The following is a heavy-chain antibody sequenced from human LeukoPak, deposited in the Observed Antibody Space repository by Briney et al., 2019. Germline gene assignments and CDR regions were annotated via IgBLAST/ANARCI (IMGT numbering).Heavy chain of an antibody. CDR2: INPNSGGT. V-gene: IGHV1-2*04. CDR1: GYTFTGYY. J-gene: IGHJ3*02. D-gene: IGHD3-10*01. Sequence: GASVNVSCTASGYTFTGYYMHWVRQAPGQGLEWMGWINPNSGGTNYAQKFQGWVTMTRDTSISTAYMELSRLRSDDTAVYYCARELLLKKGFDIWGQGTMVTISS. CDR3: ARELLLKKGFDI.